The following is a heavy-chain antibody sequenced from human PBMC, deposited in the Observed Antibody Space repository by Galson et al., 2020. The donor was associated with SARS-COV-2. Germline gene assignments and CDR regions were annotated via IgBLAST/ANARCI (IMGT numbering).Heavy chain of an antibody. CDR3: ARDLVGATYFDY. CDR2: IWYDGSNK. Sequence: GESLKISCAASGFTFSSYGIHWVRQAPGKGLEWVAVIWYDGSNKYYADSVKGRFTISRDNSKNTLYLQMNSLRAEDTAVYYCARDLVGATYFDYWGQGTLVTVSS. CDR1: GFTFSSYG. D-gene: IGHD1-26*01. J-gene: IGHJ4*02. V-gene: IGHV3-33*01.